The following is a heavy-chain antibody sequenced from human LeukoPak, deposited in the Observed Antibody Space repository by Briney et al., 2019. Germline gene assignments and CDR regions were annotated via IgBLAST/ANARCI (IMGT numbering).Heavy chain of an antibody. CDR3: ARVDDTSAIDY. J-gene: IGHJ4*02. D-gene: IGHD3-22*01. CDR1: GGSIRSYY. Sequence: SETLSLPCIVSGGSIRSYYWTWLRQPPGEGLEWIGYIHYTGSTKYNPSLESRVYISVDTSKEYFSLKLHSMTAADTAVYYCARVDDTSAIDYWGQGTLVTVSS. CDR2: IHYTGST. V-gene: IGHV4-59*01.